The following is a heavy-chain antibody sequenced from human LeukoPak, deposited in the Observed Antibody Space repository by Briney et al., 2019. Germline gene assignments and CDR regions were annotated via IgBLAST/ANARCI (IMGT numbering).Heavy chain of an antibody. D-gene: IGHD2-21*02. V-gene: IGHV1-8*03. Sequence: GASVKVSCTASGYSFTGYYMHWVRQAPGQGLEWMGWINPNSGNTGYAQKFQGRVTITRNTSISTAYMELSSLRSADTAVYYCARVCGGDCYHYDAFDIWGQGTMVTVSS. CDR2: INPNSGNT. CDR1: GYSFTGYY. CDR3: ARVCGGDCYHYDAFDI. J-gene: IGHJ3*02.